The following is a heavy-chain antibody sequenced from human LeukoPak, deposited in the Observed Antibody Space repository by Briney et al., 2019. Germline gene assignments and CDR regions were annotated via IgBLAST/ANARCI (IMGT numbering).Heavy chain of an antibody. CDR2: IYYSGST. J-gene: IGHJ1*01. CDR3: ARGDIVGATSPEYFQH. D-gene: IGHD1-26*01. Sequence: PSETLSLTCTVSGGSISRSSYYWSWIRQPPGKGLEWIGYIYYSGSTNYNPSLKSRVTISVDTSKNQFSLKLSSVTAADTAVYYCARGDIVGATSPEYFQHWGQGTLVTVSS. CDR1: GGSISRSSYY. V-gene: IGHV4-61*01.